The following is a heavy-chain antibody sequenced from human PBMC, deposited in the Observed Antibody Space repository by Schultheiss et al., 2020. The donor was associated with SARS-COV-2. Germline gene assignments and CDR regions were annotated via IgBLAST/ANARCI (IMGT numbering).Heavy chain of an antibody. Sequence: GESLKISCAASGFTFSSYSMNWVRQAPGKGLEWVSSISSSSSYIYYADSVKGRFTISRDNSKNTLYLQMNSLRAEDTAVYYCARDGISSSFDYWGQGTLVTVSS. CDR3: ARDGISSSFDY. V-gene: IGHV3-21*01. CDR1: GFTFSSYS. CDR2: ISSSSSYI. D-gene: IGHD6-13*01. J-gene: IGHJ4*02.